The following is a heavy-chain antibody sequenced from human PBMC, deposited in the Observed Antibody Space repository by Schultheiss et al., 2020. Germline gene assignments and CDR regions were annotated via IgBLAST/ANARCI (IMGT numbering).Heavy chain of an antibody. CDR1: GFTLTGYT. J-gene: IGHJ3*02. V-gene: IGHV3-48*01. Sequence: GESLKISCVASGFTLTGYTMIWIRQAPGKGTEWVSYIRGSSSTHYADSVKGRFSISRDDAKNSVFLDMNSLRAEDTAMYYCARDDAWAFDIWGQGTMVNVSS. CDR2: IRGSSST. CDR3: ARDDAWAFDI.